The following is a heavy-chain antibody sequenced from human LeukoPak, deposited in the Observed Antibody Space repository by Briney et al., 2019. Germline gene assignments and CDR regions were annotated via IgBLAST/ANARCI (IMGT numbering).Heavy chain of an antibody. CDR1: GYTFTSYG. CDR3: ARARGAGTFDY. J-gene: IGHJ4*02. V-gene: IGHV1-18*01. D-gene: IGHD6-13*01. CDR2: ISAYNGNT. Sequence: ASVKVSCKASGYTFTSYGISWVRQAPGQGLEWMGWISAYNGNTNYAQKFQGSVTMTRDTSTSTVYMELSSLRSEDTAVYYCARARGAGTFDYWGQGTLVTVSS.